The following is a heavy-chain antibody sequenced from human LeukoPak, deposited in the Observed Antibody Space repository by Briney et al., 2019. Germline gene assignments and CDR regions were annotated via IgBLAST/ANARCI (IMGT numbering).Heavy chain of an antibody. CDR3: ARVNGYHFDY. J-gene: IGHJ4*02. V-gene: IGHV3-21*01. Sequence: GGSLRLSCAASGFTFSSYGMNWVRQAPGKGLEWVSSISSSSSYIYYADSVKGRFTIFRDNAKNSLYLQMNSLRAEDTAVYYCARVNGYHFDYWGQGTLVTVSS. CDR2: ISSSSSYI. D-gene: IGHD5-24*01. CDR1: GFTFSSYG.